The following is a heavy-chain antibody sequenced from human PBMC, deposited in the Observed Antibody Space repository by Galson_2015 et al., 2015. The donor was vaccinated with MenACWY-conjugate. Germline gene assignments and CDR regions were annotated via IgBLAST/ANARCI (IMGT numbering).Heavy chain of an antibody. CDR2: MSRSGTT. Sequence: SLSLSCAASGFTFSNYGMSRVRLAPGAGLDWVSAMSRSGTTYYADSVKGRFTISRDNDKNTLYLQMNSLRVEDKDVYYCAREGFCSDDTCYFYDYWGQGTLVTVSS. CDR3: AREGFCSDDTCYFYDY. D-gene: IGHD2-15*01. CDR1: GFTFSNYG. V-gene: IGHV3-23*01. J-gene: IGHJ4*02.